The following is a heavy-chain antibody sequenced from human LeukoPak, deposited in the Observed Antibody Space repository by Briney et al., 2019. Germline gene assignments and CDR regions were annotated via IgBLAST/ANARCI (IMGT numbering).Heavy chain of an antibody. V-gene: IGHV3-7*01. Sequence: GGSLRLSRAASGFTFSSYWMSWVRQAPGKGLEWVANIKQDGSEKYYVDSVKGRITISRDNAKNSLYLQMNSLRAEDTAVYYCARGSATAGLDYWGQGTLDTVSS. D-gene: IGHD2-15*01. CDR2: IKQDGSEK. CDR3: ARGSATAGLDY. J-gene: IGHJ4*02. CDR1: GFTFSSYW.